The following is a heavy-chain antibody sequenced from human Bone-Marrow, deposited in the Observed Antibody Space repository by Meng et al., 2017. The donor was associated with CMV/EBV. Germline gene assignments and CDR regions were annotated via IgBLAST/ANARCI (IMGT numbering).Heavy chain of an antibody. J-gene: IGHJ4*02. CDR1: GYTFTSYG. CDR3: ARKRSEAGLDD. CDR2: ISPYNGNT. D-gene: IGHD6-6*01. Sequence: ASVKVSCKASGYTFTSYGISWVRQAPGQGLEWMGWISPYNGNTNHAQKLQGRVTMTTDTSTSTAYMELRSLRSDDTAVYSCARKRSEAGLDDWGQGTLVTVSS. V-gene: IGHV1-18*01.